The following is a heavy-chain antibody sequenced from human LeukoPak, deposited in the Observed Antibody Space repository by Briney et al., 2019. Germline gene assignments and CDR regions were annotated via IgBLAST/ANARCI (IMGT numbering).Heavy chain of an antibody. J-gene: IGHJ3*02. CDR3: ARVGYTYGHRDAFDI. CDR2: ISAYNGNT. D-gene: IGHD3-10*01. V-gene: IGHV1-18*01. CDR1: GYTFTNYD. Sequence: ASVKVSCKTSGYTFTNYDISWVRQTPGQGLERMGWISAYNGNTNYAQKFQGRVTITTDISTSTAYMELRSLRSDDTAVYYCARVGYTYGHRDAFDIWGQGKTVTVSS.